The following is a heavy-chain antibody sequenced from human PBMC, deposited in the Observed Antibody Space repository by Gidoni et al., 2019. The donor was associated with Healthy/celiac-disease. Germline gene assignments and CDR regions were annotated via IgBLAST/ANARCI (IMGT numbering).Heavy chain of an antibody. CDR1: GFTFSDYY. D-gene: IGHD6-6*01. V-gene: IGHV3-11*01. CDR2: ISSSGSTI. J-gene: IGHJ4*02. CDR3: ARDRGGIYSSSSGTDQFDY. Sequence: RLSCAASGFTFSDYYMSWIRQAPGKGLEWVSYISSSGSTIYYADSVKGRFTISRDNAKNSLYLQMNSLRAEDTAVYYCARDRGGIYSSSSGTDQFDYWGQGTLVTVSS.